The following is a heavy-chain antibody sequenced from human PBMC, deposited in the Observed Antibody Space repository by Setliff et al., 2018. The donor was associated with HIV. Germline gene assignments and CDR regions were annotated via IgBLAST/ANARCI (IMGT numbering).Heavy chain of an antibody. J-gene: IGHJ4*02. D-gene: IGHD1-1*01. CDR2: ISGSGSNT. Sequence: PGGSLRLSCAASGFTFSSHNMSWVRQAPGKGLEWVSSISGSGSNTYYADSVKGRFTISRDNSKNTLYLQVNSLRPEDTARYFCATARIPTGGTSTSFDYWGQGTLVTVSS. V-gene: IGHV3-23*01. CDR1: GFTFSSHN. CDR3: ATARIPTGGTSTSFDY.